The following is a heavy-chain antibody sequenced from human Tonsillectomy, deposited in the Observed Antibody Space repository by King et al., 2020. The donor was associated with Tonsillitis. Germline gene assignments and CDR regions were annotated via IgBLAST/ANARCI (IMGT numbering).Heavy chain of an antibody. CDR2: MNPNSGNT. CDR3: ARVSDSSGYYYFDY. J-gene: IGHJ4*02. CDR1: GYTFTSYD. Sequence: QLVQSGAEVKKPGASVKVSCKASGYTFTSYDIDWVRQATGQGLEWMGWMNPNSGNTGYAQKFQGRVTMTRNTSISTAYMELSSLRSEDTAVYYCARVSDSSGYYYFDYWGQGTLVTVSS. V-gene: IGHV1-8*01. D-gene: IGHD3-22*01.